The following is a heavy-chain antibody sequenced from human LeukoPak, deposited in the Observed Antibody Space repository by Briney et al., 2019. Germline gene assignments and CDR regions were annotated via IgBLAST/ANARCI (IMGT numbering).Heavy chain of an antibody. D-gene: IGHD2/OR15-2a*01. CDR3: ARDFYGDDGHHPFDY. V-gene: IGHV4-4*07. CDR1: GASISSYY. J-gene: IGHJ4*02. CDR2: IYASGST. Sequence: SETLSLTCSVSGASISSYYWNWIRQSAGKGLEWVGRIYASGSTNYNPSPKGRVTISMDKSKNQFSLNLKSVTAADTAIYYCARDFYGDDGHHPFDYWGQGVLVTVSS.